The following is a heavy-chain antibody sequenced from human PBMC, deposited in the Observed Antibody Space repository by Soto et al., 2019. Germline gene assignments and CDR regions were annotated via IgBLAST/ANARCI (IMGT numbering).Heavy chain of an antibody. D-gene: IGHD3-22*01. CDR1: GGSISSGGYY. CDR2: IYYSGST. CDR3: ASNIPYYYDSSGSPYGMGV. J-gene: IGHJ6*02. Sequence: SETLSLTCTVSGGSISSGGYYWSWIRQHPGKGLEWIGYIYYSGSTYYNPSLKSRVTISVDTSKNQFSLKLSSVTAADTAVYYCASNIPYYYDSSGSPYGMGVWGQGTTVTVSS. V-gene: IGHV4-31*03.